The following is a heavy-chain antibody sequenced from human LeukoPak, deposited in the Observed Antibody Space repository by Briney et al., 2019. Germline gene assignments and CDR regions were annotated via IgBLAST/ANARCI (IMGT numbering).Heavy chain of an antibody. D-gene: IGHD3-10*01. CDR1: GFTVSSNY. J-gene: IGHJ4*02. CDR2: IYSGGST. V-gene: IGHV3-53*01. Sequence: GGSLRLSCAASGFTVSSNYMSWVRQAPGKGLEWVSVIYSGGSTYYADSVKGRFTISRHNSKNTLYLQMNSLRAEDTAVYYCARGPPYYYGSGSYYKLWGQGTLVTVSS. CDR3: ARGPPYYYGSGSYYKL.